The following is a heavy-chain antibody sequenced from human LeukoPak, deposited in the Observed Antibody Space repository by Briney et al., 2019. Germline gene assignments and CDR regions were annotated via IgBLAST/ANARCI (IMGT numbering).Heavy chain of an antibody. V-gene: IGHV4-4*07. Sequence: PSETLSLTCTVSGGSISTYYWTWIRQPAGKGLEWIGRMNTGGTTNYNPSLKSRVTMSVDTSKTQFSLKLSSVTAADTAVYYCARGKSEEDNWNDFDYWGQGTLVTVSS. J-gene: IGHJ4*02. CDR2: MNTGGTT. CDR3: ARGKSEEDNWNDFDY. D-gene: IGHD1-20*01. CDR1: GGSISTYY.